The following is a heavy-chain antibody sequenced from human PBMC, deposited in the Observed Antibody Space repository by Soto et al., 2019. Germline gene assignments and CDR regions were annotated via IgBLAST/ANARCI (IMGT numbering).Heavy chain of an antibody. D-gene: IGHD3-10*01. Sequence: PSETLSLTCTVSGGSISSYYWSWIRQPPGKGLEWIGYIYYSGSTNYNPSLKSRVSISVDTSKNQFSLKLTSVTAADTAVYYCTTQGFGGLHGLVDFWGQGTTVTVSS. J-gene: IGHJ6*02. CDR2: IYYSGST. CDR1: GGSISSYY. V-gene: IGHV4-59*08. CDR3: TTQGFGGLHGLVDF.